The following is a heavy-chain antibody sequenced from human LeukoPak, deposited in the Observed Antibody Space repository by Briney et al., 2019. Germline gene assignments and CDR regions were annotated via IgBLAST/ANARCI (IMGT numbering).Heavy chain of an antibody. J-gene: IGHJ5*02. CDR1: GGSISPYF. V-gene: IGHV4-59*01. CDR2: ISYSGST. CDR3: ARDDYRGVTNFDP. Sequence: SETLSLTCTVSGGSISPYFWSWIRQPPGKGLEWIGYISYSGSTNYNPSLKSRVTISVDKSKNQFSLQLSSVTAADTAVYYCARDDYRGVTNFDPWGQGTLVTVSS. D-gene: IGHD3-10*01.